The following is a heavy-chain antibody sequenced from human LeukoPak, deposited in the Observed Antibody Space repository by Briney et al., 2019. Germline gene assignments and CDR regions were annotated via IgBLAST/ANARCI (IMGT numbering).Heavy chain of an antibody. D-gene: IGHD3-10*01. J-gene: IGHJ6*03. CDR2: INHNGST. Sequence: SETLSLTCVVYGVSFSDSYWSWIRQPPKKGLELIGKINHNGSTNYNPSLKSRVTISVDTSKNQFSLKLSSVTAADTAVYYCARHYPSWYYYYYMDVWGKGTTVTVSS. V-gene: IGHV4-34*01. CDR1: GVSFSDSY. CDR3: ARHYPSWYYYYYMDV.